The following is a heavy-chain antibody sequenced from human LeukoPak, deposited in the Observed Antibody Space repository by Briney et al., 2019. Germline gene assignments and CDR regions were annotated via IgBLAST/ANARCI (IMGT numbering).Heavy chain of an antibody. J-gene: IGHJ6*03. CDR3: GGGGFGEAYYYYYYMDV. CDR2: ISGSGGST. CDR1: RFTFSTYA. D-gene: IGHD3-10*01. Sequence: AGGSLRLSCAASRFTFSTYAMSWVRQAPGKGLEWVSTISGSGGSTYYADSVKGRFTISRDNSKNTLYLQINSLRAEDTAVYYWGGGGFGEAYYYYYYMDVWGKGTTVTVSS. V-gene: IGHV3-23*01.